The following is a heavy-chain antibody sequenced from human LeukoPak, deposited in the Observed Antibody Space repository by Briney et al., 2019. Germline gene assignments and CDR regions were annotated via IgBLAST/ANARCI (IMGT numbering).Heavy chain of an antibody. D-gene: IGHD5-18*01. CDR2: VYYSGCT. CDR1: GGSIRSYY. V-gene: IGHV4-59*01. CDR3: AGGRVWLAFDS. J-gene: IGHJ4*02. Sequence: SETLSLTCTGSGGSIRSYYWTWIRQPPGKGLEWVAYVYYSGCTNYNPYLKSRVSISVDTSKNQFSLKLSSVTAADTAVYYCAGGRVWLAFDSWGQGTLVTVSS.